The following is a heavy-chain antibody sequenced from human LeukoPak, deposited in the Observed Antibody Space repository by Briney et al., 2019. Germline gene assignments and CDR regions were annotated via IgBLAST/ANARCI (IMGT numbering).Heavy chain of an antibody. CDR3: AREPSYYYYYGMDV. CDR2: IYYSGST. Sequence: PSETLSLTCTVSGGSVSSGSYYWSWIRQPPGKGLEWIGYIYYSGSTNYNPSLKSRVTISVDTSKNQFSLKLSSVTAADTAVYYCAREPSYYYYYGMDVWGQGTTVTVSS. V-gene: IGHV4-61*01. CDR1: GGSVSSGSYY. J-gene: IGHJ6*02.